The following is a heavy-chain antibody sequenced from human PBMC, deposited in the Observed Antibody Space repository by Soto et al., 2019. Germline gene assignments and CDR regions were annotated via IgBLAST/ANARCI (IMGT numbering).Heavy chain of an antibody. CDR1: GGTFSSYA. CDR2: IIPIFGTA. Sequence: SVKVSCKXSGGTFSSYAISWVRQAPGQGLEWMGGIIPIFGTANYAQKFQGRVTITADESTSTAYMELSSLRSEDTAVYYCARDPGTTNSRYYYGMDVWGQGTTVTVSS. V-gene: IGHV1-69*13. CDR3: ARDPGTTNSRYYYGMDV. J-gene: IGHJ6*02. D-gene: IGHD1-26*01.